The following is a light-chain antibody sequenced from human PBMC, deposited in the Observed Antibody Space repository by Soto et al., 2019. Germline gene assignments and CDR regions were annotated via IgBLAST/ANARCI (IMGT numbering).Light chain of an antibody. CDR3: SSYGGSNNLV. CDR1: SSDVGAYNY. V-gene: IGLV2-8*01. CDR2: EVA. J-gene: IGLJ2*01. Sequence: QSALTQPPSASGSPGQSVTISCTGTSSDVGAYNYVSWYQQHPGKAPKLMIYEVAKRPSGVPDRFSGFKSGNTASLTVSGLQAEDEADYYCSSYGGSNNLVFGGGTKLTVL.